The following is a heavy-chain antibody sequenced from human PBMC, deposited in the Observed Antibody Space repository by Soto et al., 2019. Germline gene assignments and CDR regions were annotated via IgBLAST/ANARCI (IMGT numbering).Heavy chain of an antibody. D-gene: IGHD3-10*01. CDR3: ARSVSFIKTRQDY. CDR1: GYTFTDYY. V-gene: IGHV1-2*02. J-gene: IGHJ4*01. Sequence: ASVKVSCKASGYTFTDYYLHWVRQAPGRGLECMGCINPNNGDTNYAQKFQGRVTMTRDTSISTAYMEVSRLRSDDTAVYYCARSVSFIKTRQDYWG. CDR2: INPNNGDT.